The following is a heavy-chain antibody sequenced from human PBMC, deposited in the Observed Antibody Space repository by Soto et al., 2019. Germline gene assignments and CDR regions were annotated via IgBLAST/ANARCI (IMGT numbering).Heavy chain of an antibody. V-gene: IGHV1-69*02. Sequence: GASVKVSCKASGGTFSSYTISWVRQAPGQGLEWMGRIIPILGIANYAQKFQGRVTITADKSTSTAYMELSSLRSEDTAVYYCANLVVTIRSYQYHYGMDVWGQGTTVTVSS. J-gene: IGHJ6*02. CDR2: IIPILGIA. D-gene: IGHD2-2*01. CDR1: GGTFSSYT. CDR3: ANLVVTIRSYQYHYGMDV.